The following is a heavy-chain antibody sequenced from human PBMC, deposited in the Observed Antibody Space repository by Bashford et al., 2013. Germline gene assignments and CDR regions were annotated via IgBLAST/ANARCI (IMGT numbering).Heavy chain of an antibody. V-gene: IGHV1-18*01. CDR3: ARGEAAAGRSFDI. J-gene: IGHJ3*02. CDR2: ISAYNGNT. D-gene: IGHD6-13*01. Sequence: WVRQAPGQGLEWMGWISAYNGNTNYAQKLQGRVTMTTDTSTSTAYMELRSLRSDDTAVYYCARGEAAAGRSFDIWGPRDNGHRLL.